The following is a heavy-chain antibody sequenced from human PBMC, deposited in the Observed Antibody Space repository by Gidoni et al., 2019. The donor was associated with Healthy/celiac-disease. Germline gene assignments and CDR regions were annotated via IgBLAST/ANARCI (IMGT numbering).Heavy chain of an antibody. Sequence: QVQLVESGGGVVQPGRSLRLSCAASGFTFSSYAMHWVRQAPGKVLEWVAVISYDGSNKYYADSVKGRFTISRDNSKNTLYLQMNSLRAEDTAVYYCAREDVVVPAAIRGNGMDVWGQGTTVTVSS. V-gene: IGHV3-30-3*01. CDR2: ISYDGSNK. J-gene: IGHJ6*02. D-gene: IGHD2-2*02. CDR1: GFTFSSYA. CDR3: AREDVVVPAAIRGNGMDV.